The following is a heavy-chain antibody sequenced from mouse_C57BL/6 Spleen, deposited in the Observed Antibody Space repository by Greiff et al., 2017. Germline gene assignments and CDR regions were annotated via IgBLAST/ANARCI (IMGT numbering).Heavy chain of an antibody. CDR2: IYPRGGST. V-gene: IGHV1-85*01. Sequence: QVQLQQSGPELVKPGASVKLSCKASGYTFTSYDINWVKQRPGQGLEWIGWIYPRGGSTKYNEKFKGKATLTVDTSPSTAYMALHSLTSEDSSVYFCAHMYCGYYGAYWGEGSLVTVSA. CDR1: GYTFTSYD. CDR3: AHMYCGYYGAY. D-gene: IGHD1-1*01. J-gene: IGHJ3*01.